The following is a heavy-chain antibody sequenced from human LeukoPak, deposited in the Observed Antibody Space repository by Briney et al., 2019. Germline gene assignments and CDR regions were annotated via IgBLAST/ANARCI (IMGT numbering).Heavy chain of an antibody. V-gene: IGHV1-69*05. CDR3: ARDSIPGAHYDFWTSDHFDY. CDR1: GGTFSSYA. J-gene: IGHJ4*02. D-gene: IGHD3-3*01. CDR2: IIPIFGTA. Sequence: ASVKVSCKASGGTFSSYAISWVRQAPGQGLEWMGGIIPIFGTANYAQKLQGRVTMTTDTSTSTAYMELRSLTSDDTAVYYCARDSIPGAHYDFWTSDHFDYWGQGTLVTVSS.